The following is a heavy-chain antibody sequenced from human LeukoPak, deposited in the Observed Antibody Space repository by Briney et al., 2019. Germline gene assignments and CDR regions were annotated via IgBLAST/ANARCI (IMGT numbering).Heavy chain of an antibody. Sequence: ASVKVSCKASGYTFTNYGVNWVRQAPGQGLEYMGWISGYDGNINYAQKVQGRVTMTADISTSTAYMELRSLRSDDTAVYYCARGSGRDGYSYAFDIWGQGTMVTVSS. J-gene: IGHJ3*02. CDR3: ARGSGRDGYSYAFDI. CDR2: ISGYDGNI. D-gene: IGHD5-24*01. V-gene: IGHV1-18*01. CDR1: GYTFTNYG.